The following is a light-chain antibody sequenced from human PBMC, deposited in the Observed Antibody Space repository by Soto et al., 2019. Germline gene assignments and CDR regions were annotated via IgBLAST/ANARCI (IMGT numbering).Light chain of an antibody. CDR2: SAS. CDR3: QQTYSTPQT. CDR1: QTISSW. V-gene: IGKV1-39*01. J-gene: IGKJ1*01. Sequence: DIQMTQSPSTLSGSVGDRVTITCRASQTISSWLAWYQQKPGKAPKLLIYSASSLQGGVPSRFSGSGTGTDFTLTISSLYPEDFATYYCQQTYSTPQTFGQGTKVDIK.